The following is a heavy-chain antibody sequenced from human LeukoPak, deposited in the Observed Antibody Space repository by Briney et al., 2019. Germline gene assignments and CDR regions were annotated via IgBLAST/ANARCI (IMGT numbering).Heavy chain of an antibody. V-gene: IGHV1-2*02. J-gene: IGHJ4*02. Sequence: ASVKVSCKASGYTFTDYCMHWVRQAPGQGLEWMGWINPNSGDTNYAQKFQGGVTMTRDTSISTAYMELSRLRSDDTAVYYCARALTMLRYFDWLLGPAYWGQGTLVTVSS. CDR1: GYTFTDYC. D-gene: IGHD3-9*01. CDR2: INPNSGDT. CDR3: ARALTMLRYFDWLLGPAY.